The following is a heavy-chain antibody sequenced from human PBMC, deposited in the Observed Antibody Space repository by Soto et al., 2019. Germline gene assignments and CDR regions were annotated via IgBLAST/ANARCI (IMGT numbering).Heavy chain of an antibody. Sequence: EVQLVESGGGLVKPGESLRLSCAATGFTYSSYSMNWVRQAPGKGLEWVSSISSSSSYIYYADSVKGRFTISRDNAKNSLYLQMNSLRAEDTAVYYCARDIAVAGTKGHDYWGQGTLVTVSS. CDR1: GFTYSSYS. D-gene: IGHD6-19*01. CDR3: ARDIAVAGTKGHDY. J-gene: IGHJ4*02. V-gene: IGHV3-21*01. CDR2: ISSSSSYI.